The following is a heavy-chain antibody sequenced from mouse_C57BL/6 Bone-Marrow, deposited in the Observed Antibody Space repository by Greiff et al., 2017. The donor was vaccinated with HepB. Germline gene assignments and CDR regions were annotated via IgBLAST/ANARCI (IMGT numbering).Heavy chain of an antibody. V-gene: IGHV14-1*01. D-gene: IGHD1-1*01. Sequence: VQLKQSGAELVRPGASVKLSCTASGFNIKDSYMHWVKQRPEQGLEWIGRIEPEDGDTEYAPKFQGKATMTADTSSNTAYLQLSSLTSEDTAVYYCTKGLRYLDYFDYWGQGTTLTVSS. CDR1: GFNIKDSY. J-gene: IGHJ2*01. CDR3: TKGLRYLDYFDY. CDR2: IEPEDGDT.